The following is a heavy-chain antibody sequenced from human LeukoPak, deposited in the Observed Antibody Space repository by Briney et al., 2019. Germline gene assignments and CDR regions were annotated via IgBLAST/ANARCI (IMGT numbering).Heavy chain of an antibody. CDR3: AIKWGAAFDY. D-gene: IGHD7-27*01. V-gene: IGHV3-74*01. CDR1: GFTFSNYW. CDR2: INSDGRST. J-gene: IGHJ4*02. Sequence: GGSLRLSCAASGFTFSNYWMHWVRQVPGKGLVWVSRINSDGRSTNYADSVKGRFTISRDNAKNTLYLQMNSLRAEDTAVYYCAIKWGAAFDYWGQGTLVTVSS.